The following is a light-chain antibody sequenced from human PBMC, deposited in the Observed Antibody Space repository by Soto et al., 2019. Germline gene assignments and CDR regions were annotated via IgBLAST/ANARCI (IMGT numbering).Light chain of an antibody. Sequence: QSALTQPASVSGSPGQSITISCTGTSSDVGGFNLVSWYQQHPGKAPKLIIYGVSHRPSGVSIRFSGSKSGNTASLTISGLQTEDEADYYCTSYTSTNALVVFGTGTKLTVL. J-gene: IGLJ1*01. V-gene: IGLV2-14*02. CDR2: GVS. CDR1: SSDVGGFNL. CDR3: TSYTSTNALVV.